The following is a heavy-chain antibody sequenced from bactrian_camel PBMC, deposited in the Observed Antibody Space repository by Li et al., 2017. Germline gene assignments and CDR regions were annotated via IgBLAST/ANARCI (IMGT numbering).Heavy chain of an antibody. CDR1: GYVYTNKR. Sequence: HVQLVESGGDSVQAGGSLRLSCVASGYVYTNKRMAWFRQAPGEERKKVAGIYKPDGTTYYIDPVKGRFTISRNKAENTVTLQMNSLKPEDTGIYYCSFSPTHVWTSDCASLYGQWGQGTQVTVS. D-gene: IGHD3*01. CDR3: SFSPTHVWTSDCASLYGQ. J-gene: IGHJ4*01. CDR2: IYKPDGTT. V-gene: IGHV3S53*01.